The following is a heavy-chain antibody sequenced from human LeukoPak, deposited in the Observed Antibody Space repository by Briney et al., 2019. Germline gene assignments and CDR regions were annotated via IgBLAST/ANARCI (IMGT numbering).Heavy chain of an antibody. CDR3: ARDSLYDFWSGYFPQGMDV. CDR1: GGSISCGSYY. CDR2: IYTSGST. D-gene: IGHD3-3*01. Sequence: PSETLSLTCTVSGGSISCGSYYWSWIRQPAGKGLEWIGRIYTSGSTNYNPSLKSRVTISVDTSKNQFSLKLSSVTAADTAVYYCARDSLYDFWSGYFPQGMDVWGQGTTVTVSS. V-gene: IGHV4-61*02. J-gene: IGHJ6*02.